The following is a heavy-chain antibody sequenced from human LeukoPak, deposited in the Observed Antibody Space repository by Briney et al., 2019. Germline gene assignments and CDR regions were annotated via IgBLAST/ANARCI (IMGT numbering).Heavy chain of an antibody. Sequence: GGSLRLSCAASGFTFSSYSMNWVRQAPGKGLEWVSSISSSSSYIYYEYSVKGRFTISRDNAKNSLYLQMNSLRAEDTAVYYCARVRRRTDCSGGSCYSSPPDAFDIWGQGTMVTVSS. D-gene: IGHD2-15*01. V-gene: IGHV3-21*01. J-gene: IGHJ3*02. CDR1: GFTFSSYS. CDR3: ARVRRRTDCSGGSCYSSPPDAFDI. CDR2: ISSSSSYI.